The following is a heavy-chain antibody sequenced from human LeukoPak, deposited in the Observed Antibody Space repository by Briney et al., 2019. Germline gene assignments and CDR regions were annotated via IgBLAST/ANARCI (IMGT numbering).Heavy chain of an antibody. CDR2: INHSGST. J-gene: IGHJ4*02. D-gene: IGHD3-22*01. V-gene: IGHV4-34*01. CDR3: ARDQYYYDSSGYMYYFDY. CDR1: GGSFSGYY. Sequence: SETLSLTCAVYGGSFSGYYWSWIRQPPGKGLEWIGEINHSGSTNYNPSLKSRVTMSVDTSKNQFSLKLSSVTAADTAVYYCARDQYYYDSSGYMYYFDYWGQGTLVTVSS.